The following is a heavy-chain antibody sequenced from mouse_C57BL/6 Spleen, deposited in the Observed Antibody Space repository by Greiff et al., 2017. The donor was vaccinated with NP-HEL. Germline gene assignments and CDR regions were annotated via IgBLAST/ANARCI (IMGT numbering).Heavy chain of an antibody. CDR3: ARSPDGYYSYYAMDY. Sequence: VQLQQSGAELVRPGTSVKVSCKASGYAFTNYLIEWVKQRPGQGLEWIGVINPGSGGTNCNEKFKGKATLTADKSSSTAYMQLSSLTSEDSAVYFCARSPDGYYSYYAMDYWGQGTSVTVSS. D-gene: IGHD2-3*01. J-gene: IGHJ4*01. CDR2: INPGSGGT. V-gene: IGHV1-54*01. CDR1: GYAFTNYL.